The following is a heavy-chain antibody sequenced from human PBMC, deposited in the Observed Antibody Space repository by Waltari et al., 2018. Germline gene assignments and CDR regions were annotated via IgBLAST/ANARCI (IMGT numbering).Heavy chain of an antibody. CDR2: LSYDGSNK. D-gene: IGHD1-26*01. CDR1: VFTFGSYA. V-gene: IGHV3-30-3*01. CDR3: ARGVVGATRPGLPDY. J-gene: IGHJ4*02. Sequence: QVQLGESGGGVVQPGRSLRLSCAASVFTFGSYAMHWVRQAPGKGLEWVAVLSYDGSNKYDADSVKGRFTISRDNSKNTLYLQMNSLRAEDTAVYYCARGVVGATRPGLPDYWGQGTLVTVSS.